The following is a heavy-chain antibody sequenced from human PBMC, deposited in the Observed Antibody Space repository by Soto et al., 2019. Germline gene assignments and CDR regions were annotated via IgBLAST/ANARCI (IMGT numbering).Heavy chain of an antibody. V-gene: IGHV1-3*01. Sequence: ASVKVSCKASGYSFTSHAMHWVRQAPGQRLEWMGWINGDNGNTKYSQKFQGRVTITKDTSANTAYMELSSLRSEDTAVYYCATRRARKITGTAPLFDYWGQGTLVTVSS. CDR3: ATRRARKITGTAPLFDY. CDR2: INGDNGNT. CDR1: GYSFTSHA. J-gene: IGHJ4*02. D-gene: IGHD1-20*01.